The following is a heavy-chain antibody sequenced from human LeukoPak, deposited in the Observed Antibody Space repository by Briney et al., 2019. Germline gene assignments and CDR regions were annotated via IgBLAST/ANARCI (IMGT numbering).Heavy chain of an antibody. J-gene: IGHJ4*02. CDR3: TYMVRGGPIDY. CDR2: IKSKTDGGTT. Sequence: ETLSLTCTVSGGSISSHYWNWIRQPPGKGLEWVGRIKSKTDGGTTDYAAPVKGRFTISRDDSKNTLYLQMNRLKTEDTAVYYCTYMVRGGPIDYWGQGTLVTVSS. V-gene: IGHV3-15*07. D-gene: IGHD3-10*01. CDR1: GGSISSHY.